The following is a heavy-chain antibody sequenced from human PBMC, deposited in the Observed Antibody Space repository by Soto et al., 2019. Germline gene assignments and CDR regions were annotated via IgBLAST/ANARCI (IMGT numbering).Heavy chain of an antibody. CDR2: INPSGGST. V-gene: IGHV1-46*03. CDR3: ARDPGIFGVVKPSYFDY. D-gene: IGHD3-3*01. J-gene: IGHJ4*02. Sequence: ASVKVSCKASGYTFTSYYMHWVRQAPGQGLEWMGIINPSGGSTSYAQKFQGRVTMTRDTSTSTVYMELSSLRSEDTAVYYRARDPGIFGVVKPSYFDYWGQGALVTVSS. CDR1: GYTFTSYY.